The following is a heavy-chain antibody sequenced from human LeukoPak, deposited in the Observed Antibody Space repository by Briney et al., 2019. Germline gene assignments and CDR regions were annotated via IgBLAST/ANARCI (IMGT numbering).Heavy chain of an antibody. J-gene: IGHJ4*02. Sequence: SETLSLTCTVSGYSISSGYYWGWIRQPPGKGLEWIGSIYHSGSTYYNPSLKSRVTISVDTSKNQFSLKLSSVTAADTAVYYCARDSNYGSGSYYPVGGPDYWGQGTLVTVSS. CDR1: GYSISSGYY. D-gene: IGHD3-10*01. CDR2: IYHSGST. CDR3: ARDSNYGSGSYYPVGGPDY. V-gene: IGHV4-38-2*02.